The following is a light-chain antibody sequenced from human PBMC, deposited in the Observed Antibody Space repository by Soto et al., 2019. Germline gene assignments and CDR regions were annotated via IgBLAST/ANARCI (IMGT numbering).Light chain of an antibody. CDR1: QDIRDD. J-gene: IGKJ2*01. CDR2: AAF. CDR3: LQDHNFPHT. Sequence: AIQMTQSPSSLSASVGDRVTITCRASQDIRDDLGWYQQKPGKAPKLLIYAAFSLQSGVPSRFSGSGSGTEFTLTISSLQPEDFAAYYCLQDHNFPHTFGQGTKLEIK. V-gene: IGKV1-6*01.